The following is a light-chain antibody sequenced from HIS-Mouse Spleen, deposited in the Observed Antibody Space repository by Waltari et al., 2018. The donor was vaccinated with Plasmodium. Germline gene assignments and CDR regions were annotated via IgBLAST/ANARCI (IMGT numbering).Light chain of an antibody. V-gene: IGLV3-25*03. CDR3: QSADSSGTPNWV. J-gene: IGLJ3*02. CDR1: ALPKQY. Sequence: SYELTQPPSVSVSPGQTARITCPGDALPKQYAYWYQQKTGQAPVLVIYKDSERPSGIPERFSGSSSGTTVTLTISGVQAEDEADYYCQSADSSGTPNWVFGGGTKLTVL. CDR2: KDS.